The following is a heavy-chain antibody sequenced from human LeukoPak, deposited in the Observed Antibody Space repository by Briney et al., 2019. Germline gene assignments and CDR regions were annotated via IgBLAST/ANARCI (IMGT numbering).Heavy chain of an antibody. D-gene: IGHD2-15*01. Sequence: ASVKVSCKASGYTFTGYYMHWVRQAPGQGLEWMGCINPNSGGTNYAQKFQGRVTMTRDTSISTAYMELSRLRSDDTAVYYGARAAYSRYYYYGMDVWGQGTTVTVSS. V-gene: IGHV1-2*02. CDR2: INPNSGGT. J-gene: IGHJ6*02. CDR1: GYTFTGYY. CDR3: ARAAYSRYYYYGMDV.